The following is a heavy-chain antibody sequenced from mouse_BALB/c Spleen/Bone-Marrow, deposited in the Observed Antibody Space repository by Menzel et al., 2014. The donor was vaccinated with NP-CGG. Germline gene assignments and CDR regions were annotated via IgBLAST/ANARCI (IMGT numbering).Heavy chain of an antibody. J-gene: IGHJ4*01. CDR2: IWSGGST. CDR3: ARNEGLREDYAMDY. D-gene: IGHD2-4*01. V-gene: IGHV2-4-1*01. CDR1: GFSLTSYG. Sequence: QVQLQESGPGLVQPSQSLSITCTVSGFSLTSYGVHWVRQSPGKGLEWLGVIWSGGSTDYNAAFISRLSISKDNSKSLVFFKMNSLQADDTAIYYCARNEGLREDYAMDYWGQGTSVTVSS.